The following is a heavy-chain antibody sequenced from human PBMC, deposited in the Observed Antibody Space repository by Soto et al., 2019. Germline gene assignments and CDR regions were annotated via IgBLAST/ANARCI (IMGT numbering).Heavy chain of an antibody. V-gene: IGHV1-69*06. D-gene: IGHD4-4*01. CDR1: GGTFSSYA. J-gene: IGHJ6*02. CDR2: IIPIFGTA. CDR3: ARDMYSNYENYYESMDF. Sequence: SVKVSCKASGGTFSSYAISWVRQAPGQGLEWMGGIIPIFGTANYAQKFQGRVTITADKSTSTAYMELSSLRSEDTAVYYCARDMYSNYENYYESMDFWGQGTTVTV.